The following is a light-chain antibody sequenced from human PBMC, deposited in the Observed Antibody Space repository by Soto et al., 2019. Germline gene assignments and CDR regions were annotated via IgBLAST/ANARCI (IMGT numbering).Light chain of an antibody. CDR1: ESIYINS. J-gene: IGKJ3*01. CDR3: QQYCASPFP. Sequence: EIVLTQSPCTLSLSPGESATLYCKASESIYINSFAWYYQKPGQPPRLLIYGASTRATGIPDRFSGSGSGTHFVLRIDILEVEASGLYYCQQYCASPFPFGPGTRVDIQ. V-gene: IGKV3-20*01. CDR2: GAS.